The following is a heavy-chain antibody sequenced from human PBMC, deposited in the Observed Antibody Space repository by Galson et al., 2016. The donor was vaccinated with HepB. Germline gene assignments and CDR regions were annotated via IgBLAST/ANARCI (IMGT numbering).Heavy chain of an antibody. Sequence: SETLSLTCGVSGASFRNLYWSWIRQSPGKGLEWIGEINHRGDTNYNPSLKSRVTISVDTSESQFSLRLQSVTAADTAVYYCASLGKGLYDWGSDRSSDYWGQGTPVTVSS. CDR1: GASFRNLY. V-gene: IGHV4-34*01. D-gene: IGHD3-16*02. CDR2: INHRGDT. CDR3: ASLGKGLYDWGSDRSSDY. J-gene: IGHJ4*02.